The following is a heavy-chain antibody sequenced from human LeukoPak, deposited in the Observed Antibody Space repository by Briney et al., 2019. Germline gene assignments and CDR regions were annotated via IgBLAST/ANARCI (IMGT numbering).Heavy chain of an antibody. Sequence: PPQTPSLSSTLSRGSTCGDFWSSFRQPPGHGVGWIGYIYFSGSTSHYPSLKSRVTISIDTSKTQFSLKVSSVTAADTAVHYCARDRFGEDYMDVWGKGTTVTVSS. J-gene: IGHJ6*03. CDR1: RGSTCGDF. V-gene: IGHV4-59*01. D-gene: IGHD3-16*01. CDR3: ARDRFGEDYMDV. CDR2: IYFSGST.